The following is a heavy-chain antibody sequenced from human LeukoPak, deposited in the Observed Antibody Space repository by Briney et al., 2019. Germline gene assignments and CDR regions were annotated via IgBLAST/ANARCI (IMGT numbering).Heavy chain of an antibody. CDR1: GFTFSDYY. Sequence: GGSLRLSCAASGFTFSDYYMSWIRQAPGKGLEWVSYISTSGTTIYYAESVKGRFTISRDNAKNSLYLQMNSLRAEDTAVYYCARSYGGGIYYFDYWGQGTLVTVSS. J-gene: IGHJ4*02. CDR3: ARSYGGGIYYFDY. D-gene: IGHD1-14*01. V-gene: IGHV3-11*01. CDR2: ISTSGTTI.